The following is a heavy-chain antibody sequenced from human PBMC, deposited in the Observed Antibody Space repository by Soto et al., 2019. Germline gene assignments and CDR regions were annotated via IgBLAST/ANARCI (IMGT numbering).Heavy chain of an antibody. Sequence: SETLSLTCTVSGGSVTSDEDYWTWIRQSPGKGLEWIGYISNSGSTGYNPSLKTRLSMSVDRSKNQFTLRLTSVTAADTAIYYCVRDRALDSSGHWFDSWGQGTLVTVSS. V-gene: IGHV4-30-4*01. CDR3: VRDRALDSSGHWFDS. J-gene: IGHJ5*01. D-gene: IGHD6-19*01. CDR1: GGSVTSDEDY. CDR2: ISNSGST.